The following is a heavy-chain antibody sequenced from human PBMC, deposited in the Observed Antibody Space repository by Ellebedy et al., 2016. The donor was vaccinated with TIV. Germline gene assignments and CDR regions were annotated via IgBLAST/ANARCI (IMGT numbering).Heavy chain of an antibody. CDR1: GYSFTSYW. D-gene: IGHD6-19*01. J-gene: IGHJ3*02. CDR3: AKSNPGIAVAGPDAFDI. V-gene: IGHV5-10-1*01. Sequence: GGSLRLXXKGSGYSFTSYWISWVRQMPGKGLEWMGRIDPSDSYTNYSPSFQGHVTISADKSISTAYLQWSSLKASDTAMYYCAKSNPGIAVAGPDAFDIWGQGTMVTVSS. CDR2: IDPSDSYT.